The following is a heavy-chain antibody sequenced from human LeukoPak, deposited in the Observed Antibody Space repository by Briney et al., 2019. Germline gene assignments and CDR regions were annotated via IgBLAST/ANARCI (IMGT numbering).Heavy chain of an antibody. J-gene: IGHJ4*02. D-gene: IGHD1-7*01. Sequence: ASVKVSCKASVYTFTSYGISWVRQAPGQGREWMGWINPNSGGTNYAQMFQGRVTMTRHTSISTAYMALSRLRSDDTAVYYCARYRQAGTLDYWGQGTLVTVSS. CDR1: VYTFTSYG. V-gene: IGHV1-2*02. CDR2: INPNSGGT. CDR3: ARYRQAGTLDY.